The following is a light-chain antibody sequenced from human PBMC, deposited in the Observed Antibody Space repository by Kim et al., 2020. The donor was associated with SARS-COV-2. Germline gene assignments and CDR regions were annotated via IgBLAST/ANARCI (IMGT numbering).Light chain of an antibody. CDR2: SAS. J-gene: IGKJ5*01. Sequence: ASVGDRVTITCRASQSLSSYLNLYQCKPGKAPQLLIYSASSLQGGVPSRFSGSGSGTDFTLTILSLHPDDFATYYCQQSYSTPITFGQGTRLEIK. CDR3: QQSYSTPIT. CDR1: QSLSSY. V-gene: IGKV1-39*01.